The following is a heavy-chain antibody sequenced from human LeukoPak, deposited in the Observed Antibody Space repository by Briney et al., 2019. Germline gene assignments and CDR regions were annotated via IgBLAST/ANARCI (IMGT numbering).Heavy chain of an antibody. D-gene: IGHD6-19*01. Sequence: GGSLRLSCAASGFTFSSYSMNWVRQAPGKGLEWVSSISSSSSYIYYADSVKGRFTISRDNAKNSLYLQMNSLRAEDTAVYYCARGKYSSAWSDYWGQGTLVTVSS. CDR2: ISSSSSYI. V-gene: IGHV3-21*01. CDR1: GFTFSSYS. J-gene: IGHJ4*02. CDR3: ARGKYSSAWSDY.